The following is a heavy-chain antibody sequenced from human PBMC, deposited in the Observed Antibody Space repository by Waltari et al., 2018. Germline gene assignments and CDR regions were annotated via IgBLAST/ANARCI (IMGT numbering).Heavy chain of an antibody. V-gene: IGHV1-24*01. D-gene: IGHD2-2*01. CDR1: GYTLTELS. J-gene: IGHJ4*02. CDR3: ATAPTPQQLPLY. CDR2: FDPEEGET. Sequence: QVQLVQSGAEVKKPGASVKVSCKVSGYTLTELSMHWVRQAPGNGLEWMGGFDPEEGETIYEQKFQGRVTMTEDTSTDTAYMELSSLRSEDTAVYYCATAPTPQQLPLYWGQGTLVTVSS.